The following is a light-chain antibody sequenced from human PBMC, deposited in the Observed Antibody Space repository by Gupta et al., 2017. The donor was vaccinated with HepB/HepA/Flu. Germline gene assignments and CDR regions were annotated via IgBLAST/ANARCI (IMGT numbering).Light chain of an antibody. J-gene: IGLJ1*01. CDR1: SSNIGAGHH. V-gene: IGLV1-40*01. CDR3: QSSDNSHSGGV. Sequence: QSVLTQPPSVSGAPGQRVTISCTGSSSNIGAGHHVHWYRQLPGTAPKLLIFGDTNRPSGVPDRFSGSKSGTSASLAITGLQAEDEADYYCQSSDNSHSGGVFGTGTKVSVL. CDR2: GDT.